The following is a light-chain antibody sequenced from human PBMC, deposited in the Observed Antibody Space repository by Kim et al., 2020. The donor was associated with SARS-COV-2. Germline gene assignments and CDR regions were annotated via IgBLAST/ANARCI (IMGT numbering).Light chain of an antibody. J-gene: IGKJ5*01. CDR2: DAS. CDR3: QHYGGSAT. CDR1: QSLASNS. V-gene: IGKV3-20*01. Sequence: PGEGAPLSCRASQSLASNSLAWYQQRPGQSPRPLIYDASRRATGIPERFSGSGSGTDFTLTISRLESEDFAVYYCQHYGGSATFGQGTRLEIK.